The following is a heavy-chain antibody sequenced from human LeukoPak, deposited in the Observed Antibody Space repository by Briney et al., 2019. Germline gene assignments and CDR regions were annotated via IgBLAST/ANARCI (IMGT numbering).Heavy chain of an antibody. CDR1: GFTFSSYS. V-gene: IGHV3-48*01. J-gene: IGHJ4*02. CDR2: ISSSSSTI. D-gene: IGHD5-18*01. CDR3: ARVIRGYSYGEIFDY. Sequence: GGSLRLSCAASGFTFSSYSMNWVRQAPGKGLEWVSYISSSSSTIYYADSVKGRFTISRDNAKNSLYLQMNSLRAEDTAVYYCARVIRGYSYGEIFDYWGQGTLVTVSS.